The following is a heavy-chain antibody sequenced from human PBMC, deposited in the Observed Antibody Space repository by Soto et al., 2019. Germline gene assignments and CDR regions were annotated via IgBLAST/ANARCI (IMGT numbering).Heavy chain of an antibody. V-gene: IGHV3-48*02. CDR3: ARDPFDP. Sequence: HPGGSLRLSCAASGFTFSSYNMNWVRQAPGKGLEWISSISYSSSPIYYGDSVKGRFTISRDNAKNSLYLQMNSLRDEDTAVYYCARDPFDPWGQGTLVTDSS. CDR2: ISYSSSPI. J-gene: IGHJ5*02. CDR1: GFTFSSYN.